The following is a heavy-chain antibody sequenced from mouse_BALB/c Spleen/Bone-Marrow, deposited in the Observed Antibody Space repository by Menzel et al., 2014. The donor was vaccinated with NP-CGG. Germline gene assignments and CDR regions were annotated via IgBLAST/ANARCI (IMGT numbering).Heavy chain of an antibody. CDR3: ARGGSYRFDY. CDR2: IYPGDGDT. V-gene: IGHV1-82*01. J-gene: IGHJ2*01. Sequence: VQLQQSGPELVKPGASVKISCKASGYAFSSSWMNWVKQRPGQGLEWIGRIYPGDGDTNYNGKFKGKATLTADKSNSTAYMQLSCLTSVGSAVYYCARGGSYRFDYWGQDTTLTVSS. CDR1: GYAFSSSW. D-gene: IGHD1-1*02.